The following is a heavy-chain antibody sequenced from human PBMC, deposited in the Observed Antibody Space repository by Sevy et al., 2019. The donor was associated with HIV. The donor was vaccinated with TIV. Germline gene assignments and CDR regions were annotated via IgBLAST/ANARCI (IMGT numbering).Heavy chain of an antibody. CDR2: ISSGSSYI. Sequence: GESLKISCAASGFTFSYYTMNWVRQAPGKGLEWVSSISSGSSYIFYADSMKGRFTVSRDNAKNSLFLQMNSLRDEDTALYYCARSTDYYDNSGYDSWGRGTLVTVSS. CDR1: GFTFSYYT. D-gene: IGHD3-22*01. CDR3: ARSTDYYDNSGYDS. V-gene: IGHV3-21*03. J-gene: IGHJ4*02.